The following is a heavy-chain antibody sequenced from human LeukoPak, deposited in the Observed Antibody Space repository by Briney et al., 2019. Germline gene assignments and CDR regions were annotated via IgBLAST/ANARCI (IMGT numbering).Heavy chain of an antibody. D-gene: IGHD2-21*02. V-gene: IGHV1-18*01. J-gene: IGHJ6*03. CDR1: GYTFTSYG. CDR2: ISAYNGNT. Sequence: WASVKVSCKASGYTFTSYGISWVRQAPGQGLEWMGWISAYNGNTNYAQKLQGRVTMTTDTSTSTAYMELRSLRSDDTAVYYCARDRERVVTDIYYYYYYMDVWGKGTTVTVSS. CDR3: ARDRERVVTDIYYYYYYMDV.